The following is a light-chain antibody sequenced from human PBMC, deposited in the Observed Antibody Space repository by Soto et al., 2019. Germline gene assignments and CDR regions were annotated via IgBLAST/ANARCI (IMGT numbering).Light chain of an antibody. CDR1: QDISNY. V-gene: IGKV1-39*01. Sequence: DIQMTQSPSSLSASVGDRVTITCQASQDISNYLNWYQQKPGKAPKLLIYAASSLQSGVPSRFSGSGSGTDFTLTISNLQPEDFAVYYCQQSDSTPLTFGGGTKVDIK. CDR3: QQSDSTPLT. J-gene: IGKJ4*01. CDR2: AAS.